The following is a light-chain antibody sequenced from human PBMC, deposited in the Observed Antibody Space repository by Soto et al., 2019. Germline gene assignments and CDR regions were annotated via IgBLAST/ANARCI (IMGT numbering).Light chain of an antibody. V-gene: IGKV3-11*01. CDR2: DAF. CDR3: QQRSSWPT. Sequence: EIVLTQSPATLSLSPEERATLSCRASQSVSSNLAWYQQKLGQAPRLLIYDAFNRATGIPARFSGSGSGTDFTLTISNLEPEDFAVYYCQQRSSWPTFGQGNKLEIK. J-gene: IGKJ2*01. CDR1: QSVSSN.